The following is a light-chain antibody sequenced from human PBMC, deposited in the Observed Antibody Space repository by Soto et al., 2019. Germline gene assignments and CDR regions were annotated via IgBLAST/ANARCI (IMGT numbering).Light chain of an antibody. CDR1: SSDVGGYSY. V-gene: IGLV2-11*01. Sequence: QSALTQPRSVSGSPGHSVTISCTGTSSDVGGYSYVSWYQQHPGKAPKLMISDVSKRPSGVPDRFSGSKFGNTASLTISGLQAEDEADYYCFSYAGGFTYVFGTGTKVTVL. CDR2: DVS. CDR3: FSYAGGFTYV. J-gene: IGLJ1*01.